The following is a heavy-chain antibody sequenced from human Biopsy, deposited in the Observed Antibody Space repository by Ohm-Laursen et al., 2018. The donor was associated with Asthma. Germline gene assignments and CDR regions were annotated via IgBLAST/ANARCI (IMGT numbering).Heavy chain of an antibody. CDR1: GYNFISFA. J-gene: IGHJ3*01. V-gene: IGHV1-3*04. CDR2: VNTGNGDA. CDR3: ARTYYDFLTGQVKDVFGV. Sequence: SVKVSCKVSGYNFISFAIHWVRQAPGQRLEWMGWVNTGNGDAKYSQKFQGRVTITRDTSASTAYMELRSLRSEDTATYYCARTYYDFLTGQVKDVFGVWGQGTMVTVSS. D-gene: IGHD3-9*01.